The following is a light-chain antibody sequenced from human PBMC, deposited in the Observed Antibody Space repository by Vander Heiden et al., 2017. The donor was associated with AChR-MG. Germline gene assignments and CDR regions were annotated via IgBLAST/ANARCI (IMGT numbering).Light chain of an antibody. J-gene: IGKJ3*01. CDR2: DAS. V-gene: IGKV3-11*01. CDR1: QSVNSF. CDR3: QQRSNWPPVFS. Sequence: EIVLTQSPATLSLSLGERATLSCRASQSVNSFLDWYQQKPGQAPRLLIYDASNRAAGIPARFSGSGSGTDFTLTISGLEPEDFAVYFCQQRSNWPPVFSFGPETKVDVK.